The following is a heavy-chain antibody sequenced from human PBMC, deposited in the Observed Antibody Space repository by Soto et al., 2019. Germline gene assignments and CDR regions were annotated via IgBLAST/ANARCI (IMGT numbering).Heavy chain of an antibody. CDR1: GGTFSSYA. V-gene: IGHV1-69*01. D-gene: IGHD3-16*01. CDR2: IIPIFGTA. J-gene: IGHJ6*02. Sequence: QVQLVQSGAEVKKPGSSVKVSCKASGGTFSSYAISWVRQAPGQGLEWMGGIIPIFGTANYAQKFQGRVMITADESTSTAYMELSSLRAEDTAVYYWASIMLGLYGMDVWGQGTTVTVSS. CDR3: ASIMLGLYGMDV.